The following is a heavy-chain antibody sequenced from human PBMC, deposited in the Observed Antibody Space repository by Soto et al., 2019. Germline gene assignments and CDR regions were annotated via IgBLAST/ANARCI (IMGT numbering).Heavy chain of an antibody. CDR3: STGGYYFDY. D-gene: IGHD3-10*01. CDR1: GFTFSNAW. J-gene: IGHJ4*02. V-gene: IGHV3-15*07. Sequence: EVQLAESGGALVKPGGSLRLSCAGSGFTFSNAWMNWVRQAPGKGLEWVGRIKSKYNGGTTDYAAPVRGRFTISRDDSKDTVILQMNSLKIEDTAVYYCSTGGYYFDYWGLGTLVTVSS. CDR2: IKSKYNGGTT.